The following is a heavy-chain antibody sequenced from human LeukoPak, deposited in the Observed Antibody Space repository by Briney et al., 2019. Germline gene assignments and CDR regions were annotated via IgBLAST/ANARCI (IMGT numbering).Heavy chain of an antibody. CDR1: GGSFSGYY. V-gene: IGHV4-34*01. J-gene: IGHJ4*02. D-gene: IGHD1-1*01. CDR2: INHSGST. CDR3: ARRGPNWFFDY. Sequence: TSETLSLTCAVYGGSFSGYYWSWIRQPPGKGLEWIGEINHSGSTNYNPSLKSRVTISVDTSKNQFSLKLSSVTAADTAVYYCARRGPNWFFDYWGQGTLVTVSS.